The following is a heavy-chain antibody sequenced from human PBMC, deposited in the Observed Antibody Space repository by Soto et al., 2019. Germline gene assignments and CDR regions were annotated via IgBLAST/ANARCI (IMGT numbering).Heavy chain of an antibody. V-gene: IGHV4-34*01. CDR2: INHRGST. CDR1: GGSFSGYY. Sequence: QVQLQQWGAGLLKPSETLSLTCAVYGGSFSGYYWSWIRQPPGKGREWIGEINHRGSTNYNPSLKRRVPISVDTSKNQFSLKLNSVTAADTAVYYCARGSRVKIPAASGRDYYYHGLDVWGQGTAVTVSS. CDR3: ARGSRVKIPAASGRDYYYHGLDV. J-gene: IGHJ6*02. D-gene: IGHD6-25*01.